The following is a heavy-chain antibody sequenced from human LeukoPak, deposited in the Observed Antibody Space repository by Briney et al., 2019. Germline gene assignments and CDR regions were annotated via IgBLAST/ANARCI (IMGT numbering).Heavy chain of an antibody. CDR1: GFTFSSYG. Sequence: GGSLRLSSAASGFTFSSYGMHSVCQAPGKGLEWVAVISYDGSNTYYADSVKGRFTISRDNSKNTLYLQMNSLRAEDTAVYYCAKSPGITWSFDPWGQGTLVTVSS. CDR2: ISYDGSNT. D-gene: IGHD3-3*01. CDR3: AKSPGITWSFDP. J-gene: IGHJ5*02. V-gene: IGHV3-30*18.